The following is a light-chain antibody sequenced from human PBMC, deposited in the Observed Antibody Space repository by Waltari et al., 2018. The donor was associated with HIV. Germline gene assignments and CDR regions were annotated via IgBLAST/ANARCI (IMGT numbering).Light chain of an antibody. CDR2: LGS. Sequence: DIVMTQSPLSLPVTPGEPASISCRSSQSLLHRSGYYYLDWYLQKPGQSPQLLIYLGSSRASGVPGRISGSGSGTDFTLKISRVEAEDVGVYYCMQGLQTPTFGQGTRLEIK. CDR3: MQGLQTPT. CDR1: QSLLHRSGYYY. V-gene: IGKV2-28*01. J-gene: IGKJ5*01.